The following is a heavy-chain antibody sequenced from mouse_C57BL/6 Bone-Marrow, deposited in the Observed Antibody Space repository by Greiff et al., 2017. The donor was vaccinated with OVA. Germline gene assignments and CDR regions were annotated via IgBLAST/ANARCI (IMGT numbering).Heavy chain of an antibody. Sequence: VQLQQPGAELVMPGASVKLSCKASGYTFTSYWMHWVKQRPGQGLEWIGEIDPSDSYTNYNQKFKGKSTLTVDKSSSTAYMQLSSLTSEDSAVYYCAIYYGYDGGFHFDYWGQGTTLTVSS. J-gene: IGHJ2*01. CDR2: IDPSDSYT. V-gene: IGHV1-69*01. D-gene: IGHD2-2*01. CDR1: GYTFTSYW. CDR3: AIYYGYDGGFHFDY.